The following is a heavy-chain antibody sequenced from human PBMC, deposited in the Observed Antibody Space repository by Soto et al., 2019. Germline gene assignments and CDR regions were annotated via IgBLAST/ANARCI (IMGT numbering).Heavy chain of an antibody. Sequence: AVKVSCKACGGTFSSYAISWVRQAPGQGLEWMGGIIPIFGTANYAQKFQGRVTITADESTSTAYMELSSLRSEDTAVYYCARGAGAYYYYGMDVWGQGTTVTVSS. D-gene: IGHD6-13*01. CDR3: ARGAGAYYYYGMDV. CDR2: IIPIFGTA. V-gene: IGHV1-69*13. J-gene: IGHJ6*02. CDR1: GGTFSSYA.